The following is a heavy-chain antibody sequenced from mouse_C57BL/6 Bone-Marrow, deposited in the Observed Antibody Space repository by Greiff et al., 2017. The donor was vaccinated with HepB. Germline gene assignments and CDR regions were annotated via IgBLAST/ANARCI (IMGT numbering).Heavy chain of an antibody. CDR2: ISDGGSYT. CDR1: GFTFSSYA. D-gene: IGHD1-1*01. Sequence: EVQLVESGGGLVKPGGSLKLSCAASGFTFSSYAMSWVRQTPEKRLEWVATISDGGSYTYYPDNVKGRFTISRDNAKNNLYLQMSHLKSEDTAMYYCARFLLHDYWGQGTTLTVSS. CDR3: ARFLLHDY. J-gene: IGHJ2*01. V-gene: IGHV5-4*01.